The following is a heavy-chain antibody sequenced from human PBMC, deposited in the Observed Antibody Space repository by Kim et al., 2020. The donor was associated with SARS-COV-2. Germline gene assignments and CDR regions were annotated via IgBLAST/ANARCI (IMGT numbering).Heavy chain of an antibody. CDR2: TSFDGNNA. J-gene: IGHJ4*02. D-gene: IGHD3-22*01. V-gene: IGHV3-30-3*01. CDR3: TRGARLDNSVFHPPEYFDC. Sequence: GGSLRLSCGASGFTLRRYAMHWVRQAPGKGLEWVAITSFDGNNAYYADSVKGRFTISRDNSKNTMYLHMTSLRVEDTAVYYCTRGARLDNSVFHPPEYFDCWGQGTLVTVSS. CDR1: GFTLRRYA.